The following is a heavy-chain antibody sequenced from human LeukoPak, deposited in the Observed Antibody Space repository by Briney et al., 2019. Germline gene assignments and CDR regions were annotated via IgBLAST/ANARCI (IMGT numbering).Heavy chain of an antibody. D-gene: IGHD5/OR15-5a*01. J-gene: IGHJ4*02. CDR2: TSGDGITT. CDR3: ARDHVYGGADY. V-gene: IGHV3-43*02. Sequence: GGSLRLSCAASGFTFHNYAIHWVRQAPVKGLEWVSLTSGDGITTYFADSVKGRFTISRDNSKSSLFLQMNSLRTEDTALYYCARDHVYGGADYWGQGTLVTVSS. CDR1: GFTFHNYA.